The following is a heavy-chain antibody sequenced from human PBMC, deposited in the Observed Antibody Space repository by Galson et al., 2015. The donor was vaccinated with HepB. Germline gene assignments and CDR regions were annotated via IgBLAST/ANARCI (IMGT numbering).Heavy chain of an antibody. D-gene: IGHD4-17*01. V-gene: IGHV4-39*01. J-gene: IGHJ4*02. CDR1: GGSISSTY. CDR3: ADMTTVTYSRASGDY. CDR2: MFYSGST. Sequence: ETLSLTCSVSGGSISSTYWGWIRQPPGKGLEWIGSMFYSGSTYYYNPSLKSRVTISGDTSKNQFSLKLTAVTAADTAVYYCADMTTVTYSRASGDYWGPGTLVTVSS.